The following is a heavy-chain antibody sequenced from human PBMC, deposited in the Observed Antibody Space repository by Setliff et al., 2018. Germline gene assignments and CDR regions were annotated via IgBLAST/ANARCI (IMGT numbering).Heavy chain of an antibody. V-gene: IGHV1-69*06. CDR3: AREGGERDYINYGSGWDYYLDV. D-gene: IGHD4-4*01. Sequence: SVKVSCKASGGTFSNFAIGWVRQAPGQGLEWMGRIIPLFGSPIYTQKFQGRATITADKSTSTAYMELSSLRSEDTAVYYCAREGGERDYINYGSGWDYYLDVWGKGTTVTVSS. CDR2: IIPLFGSP. CDR1: GGTFSNFA. J-gene: IGHJ6*03.